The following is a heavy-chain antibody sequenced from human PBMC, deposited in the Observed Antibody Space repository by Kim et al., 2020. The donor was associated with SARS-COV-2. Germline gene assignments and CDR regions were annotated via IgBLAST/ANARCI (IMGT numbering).Heavy chain of an antibody. J-gene: IGHJ6*02. V-gene: IGHV3-30*07. Sequence: GRFTISRDNSKNTLYLQMNSLRAEDTAVYYCAREFGWELPPPYYYYGMDVWGQGTTVTVSS. CDR3: AREFGWELPPPYYYYGMDV. D-gene: IGHD1-26*01.